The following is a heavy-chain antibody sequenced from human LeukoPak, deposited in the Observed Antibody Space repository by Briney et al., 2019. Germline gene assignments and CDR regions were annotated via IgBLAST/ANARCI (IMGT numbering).Heavy chain of an antibody. CDR3: SRASNYYDSSGYYGY. CDR1: GFTFDDYG. V-gene: IGHV3-20*04. CDR2: INWNGGST. J-gene: IGHJ4*02. Sequence: RAGGSLRLSCAASGFTFDDYGMSWVRQAPGKGLEWVSGINWNGGSTGYADSVKGRFTISRDNAKNSLYLQMNSLRAEDTALYYCSRASNYYDSSGYYGYWVQGTLVTVSS. D-gene: IGHD3-22*01.